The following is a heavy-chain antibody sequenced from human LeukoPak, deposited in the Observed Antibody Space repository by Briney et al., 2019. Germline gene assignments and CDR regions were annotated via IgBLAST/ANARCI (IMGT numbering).Heavy chain of an antibody. CDR3: AKIGTSSSSWSGDFDY. Sequence: PGGSLRLSCAASGFTFDDYAMHWVRQAPGKGREWVSGISWNSGSIGYADSVKGRFTISRDNAKNSLYLQMNSLRAEDTALYYCAKIGTSSSSWSGDFDYWGQGTLVTVSS. V-gene: IGHV3-9*01. CDR1: GFTFDDYA. D-gene: IGHD6-13*01. CDR2: ISWNSGSI. J-gene: IGHJ4*02.